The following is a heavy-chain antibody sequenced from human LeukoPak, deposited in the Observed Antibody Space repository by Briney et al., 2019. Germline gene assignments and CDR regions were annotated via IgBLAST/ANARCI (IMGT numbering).Heavy chain of an antibody. J-gene: IGHJ4*02. CDR2: IYSSGST. D-gene: IGHD6-19*01. CDR1: GGSISGYY. CDR3: AREHPVAIAADY. Sequence: PSETLSLTCTVSGGSISGYYWSWVRQPAGKALESIGRIYSSGSTNYNPSLKRRVTMSVDTSKNQFSLKLSSVTAADTAVYYCAREHPVAIAADYWGQGILVTVSS. V-gene: IGHV4-4*07.